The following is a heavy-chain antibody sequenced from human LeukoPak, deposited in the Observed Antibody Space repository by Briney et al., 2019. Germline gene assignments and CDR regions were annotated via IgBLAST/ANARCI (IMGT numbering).Heavy chain of an antibody. J-gene: IGHJ4*02. D-gene: IGHD6-19*01. Sequence: GGSLRLSCAASGFTFSSYAMSWVRHAPGKGLEWVSAISSSGGSTYYADSVKGRFTISRDNSKNTLYLQMNSLRAEDTAVYYCAKDQAAGAAYYFDYWGQGTLVTVSS. CDR1: GFTFSSYA. CDR3: AKDQAAGAAYYFDY. CDR2: ISSSGGST. V-gene: IGHV3-23*01.